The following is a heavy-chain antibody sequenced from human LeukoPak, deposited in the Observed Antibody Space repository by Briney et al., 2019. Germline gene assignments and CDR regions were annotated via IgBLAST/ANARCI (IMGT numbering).Heavy chain of an antibody. J-gene: IGHJ4*02. D-gene: IGHD5-24*01. V-gene: IGHV3-7*05. CDR1: GFPFRNYW. CDR3: ARASNPWLQLS. Sequence: GGSLRLSCAASGFPFRNYWMIWVRQAPGKGLEWVANIQLEGGQKRYADSVRGRYTDSRDNAQTSLYLHMNSLRAEDSAVYCGARASNPWLQLSWGQGTLVTVSS. CDR2: IQLEGGQK.